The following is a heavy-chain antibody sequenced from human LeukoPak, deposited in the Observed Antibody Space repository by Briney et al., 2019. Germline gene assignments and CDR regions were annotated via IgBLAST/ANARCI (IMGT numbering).Heavy chain of an antibody. J-gene: IGHJ4*02. CDR1: GFTFSSYA. V-gene: IGHV3-23*01. D-gene: IGHD1-26*01. Sequence: GGSLRLSCAASGFTFSSYAMSWVRQAPGKGLEWVSAIPGSGDSTNYADSVKGRFTISRDNSKDTLYLQMNSLRAEDTAVYYCAKRSGVSYGYFDYWGQGTLVTVSS. CDR3: AKRSGVSYGYFDY. CDR2: IPGSGDST.